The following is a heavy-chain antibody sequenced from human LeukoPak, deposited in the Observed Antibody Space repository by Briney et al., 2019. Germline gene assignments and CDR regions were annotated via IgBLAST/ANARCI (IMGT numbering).Heavy chain of an antibody. J-gene: IGHJ5*02. Sequence: SLRLSCAASGFTFDDYAMPWVRQAPGKGLEWVSGISWNSGSIGYADSVKGRFTISRDNAKNSLYLQMNSLRAEDTALYYCAKAGSGFGELLYNWFDPWGQGTLVTVSS. V-gene: IGHV3-9*01. D-gene: IGHD3-10*01. CDR3: AKAGSGFGELLYNWFDP. CDR1: GFTFDDYA. CDR2: ISWNSGSI.